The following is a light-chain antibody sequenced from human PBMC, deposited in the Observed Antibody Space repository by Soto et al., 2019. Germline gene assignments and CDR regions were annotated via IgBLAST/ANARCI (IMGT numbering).Light chain of an antibody. J-gene: IGKJ2*01. CDR3: QQYNNWPPYT. CDR1: QSVSSN. CDR2: GAS. Sequence: EIVMTQSPAPLSVSPGERATLSCRASQSVSSNLAWYQQKPGQAPRLLIYGASTRATGIPARFSGSGSGTEFNLTISSLQSEDFALYYCQQYNNWPPYTFGQGTKLEIK. V-gene: IGKV3-15*01.